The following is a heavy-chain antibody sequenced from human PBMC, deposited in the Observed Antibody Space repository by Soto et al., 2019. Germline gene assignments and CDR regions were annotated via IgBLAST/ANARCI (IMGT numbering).Heavy chain of an antibody. CDR1: GFTFSSYA. CDR2: ISYDGSNK. V-gene: IGHV3-30-3*01. Sequence: QVQLVESGGGVVQPGRSLRLSCAASGFTFSSYAMHWVRQAPGKGLEWVAVISYDGSNKYYADSVKGRFTISRDNSKNTLYLQMNSLRAEDTAVYYCARDPRNWNYGGLGYYYGMDVWGQGTTVTVSS. J-gene: IGHJ6*02. D-gene: IGHD1-7*01. CDR3: ARDPRNWNYGGLGYYYGMDV.